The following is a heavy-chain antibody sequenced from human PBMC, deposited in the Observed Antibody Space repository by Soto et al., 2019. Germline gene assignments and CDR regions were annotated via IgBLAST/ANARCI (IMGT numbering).Heavy chain of an antibody. D-gene: IGHD2-15*01. CDR2: IYYSGST. J-gene: IGHJ5*02. CDR3: ARCRGGSCYSGWFDP. CDR1: GGSISSYY. V-gene: IGHV4-59*08. Sequence: QVQLQESGPGLVKPSETLSLTCTVSGGSISSYYWSWMRQPPGKGLEWIGYIYYSGSTNYNPSLKSRVTISVDTSKNQFYMKLSSVTAADTAVYYCARCRGGSCYSGWFDPWGQGTLVTVSS.